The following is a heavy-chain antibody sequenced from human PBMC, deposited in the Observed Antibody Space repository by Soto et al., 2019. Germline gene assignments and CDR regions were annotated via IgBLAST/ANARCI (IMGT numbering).Heavy chain of an antibody. Sequence: PGGSLRLSCAASGFTFSSYWMHWVRQAPGKGLVWVSRINSDGSSTSYADSVKGRFTISRDNAKNTLYLQMNSLRAEDTAVYYCARVGDNWNYARSDAFDIWGQGTMVTVSS. J-gene: IGHJ3*02. CDR2: INSDGSST. D-gene: IGHD1-7*01. CDR1: GFTFSSYW. V-gene: IGHV3-74*01. CDR3: ARVGDNWNYARSDAFDI.